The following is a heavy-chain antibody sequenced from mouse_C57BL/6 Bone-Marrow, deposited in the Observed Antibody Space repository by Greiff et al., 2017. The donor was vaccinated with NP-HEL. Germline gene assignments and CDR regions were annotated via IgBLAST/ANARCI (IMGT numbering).Heavy chain of an antibody. J-gene: IGHJ1*03. V-gene: IGHV2-5*01. D-gene: IGHD3-3*01. CDR1: GFSFTSYG. Sequence: VQLQESGPGLVQPSQSLSITCTVSGFSFTSYGVHWVRQSPGKGLEWLGVIWRGGSTDYNAAFMSRLSITKDNSKSQVFFKMNSLQADDTAIYYCVCLGTNYGYFDVWGTGTTVTVSS. CDR3: VCLGTNYGYFDV. CDR2: IWRGGST.